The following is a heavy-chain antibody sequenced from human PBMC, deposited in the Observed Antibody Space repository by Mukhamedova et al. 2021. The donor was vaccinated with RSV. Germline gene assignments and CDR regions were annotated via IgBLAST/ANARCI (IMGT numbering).Heavy chain of an antibody. Sequence: FTISRDNSKNTLYLQMNSLRAEDTAVYYCAKVGEDYYGSGSPRPEFDYWGQGTLVTVSS. D-gene: IGHD3-10*01. J-gene: IGHJ4*02. V-gene: IGHV3-23*01. CDR3: AKVGEDYYGSGSPRPEFDY.